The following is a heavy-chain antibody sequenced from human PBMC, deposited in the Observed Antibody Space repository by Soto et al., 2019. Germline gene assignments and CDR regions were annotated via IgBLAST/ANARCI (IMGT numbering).Heavy chain of an antibody. Sequence: EVQLVESGGGLVQPGGSLRLSCAASGFTLSSYWMHWVRQAPGKGLVWVSRINSDGSSTNYADSVKGRFTLSRDNAKNTLYLQMNSLRAEDTAVYYCARGGLAGSGSHNWFDPWGQGTLVTVSS. D-gene: IGHD3-10*01. CDR2: INSDGSST. CDR1: GFTLSSYW. V-gene: IGHV3-74*01. J-gene: IGHJ5*02. CDR3: ARGGLAGSGSHNWFDP.